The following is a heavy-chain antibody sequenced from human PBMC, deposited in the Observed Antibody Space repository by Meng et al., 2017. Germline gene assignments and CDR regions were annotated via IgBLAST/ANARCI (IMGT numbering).Heavy chain of an antibody. J-gene: IGHJ6*02. CDR2: INHSGST. V-gene: IGHV4-34*01. Sequence: QVQLQQWGAGLLKPSETLSLPCAVYGGSFSGYYWSWIRQPPGKGLEWIGEINHSGSTNYNPSLKSRVTISVDTSKNQFSLKLSSVTAADTAVYYCARGYCSGGSCYYYYYYGMDVWGQGTTVTVSS. CDR1: GGSFSGYY. D-gene: IGHD2-15*01. CDR3: ARGYCSGGSCYYYYYYGMDV.